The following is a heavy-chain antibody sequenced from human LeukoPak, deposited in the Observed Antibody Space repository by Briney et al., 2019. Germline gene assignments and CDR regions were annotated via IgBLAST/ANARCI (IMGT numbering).Heavy chain of an antibody. V-gene: IGHV3-23*01. CDR2: ISGGGGST. CDR3: ARGQLWFDY. J-gene: IGHJ5*01. CDR1: GFTFSNYA. Sequence: PGGSLRLSCAASGFTFSNYAMSWVRQAPGQGLERVSPISGGGGSTYYADSVKGRFTISRDNSKNTLYLQMNSLRAEDTAVYFCARGQLWFDYWGQGTLVTVSS. D-gene: IGHD5-18*01.